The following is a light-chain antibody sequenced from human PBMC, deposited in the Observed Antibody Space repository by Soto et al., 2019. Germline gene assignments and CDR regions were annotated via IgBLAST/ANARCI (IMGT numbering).Light chain of an antibody. CDR1: QSVDKF. CDR2: DSS. CDR3: QKRKHWPQIN. J-gene: IGKJ5*01. Sequence: EVELTQSPATLSLSPGETFTLYFRASQSVDKFLAWYQQRPGQPPRLLMFDSSNRATGVPVRFSGSGSGTVFTLTIDRLEPEDSAVYYCQKRKHWPQINCGKGPRRAIK. V-gene: IGKV3-11*01.